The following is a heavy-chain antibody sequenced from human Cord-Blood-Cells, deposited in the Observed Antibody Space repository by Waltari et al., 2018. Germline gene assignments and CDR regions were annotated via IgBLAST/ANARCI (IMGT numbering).Heavy chain of an antibody. D-gene: IGHD1-26*01. J-gene: IGHJ4*02. CDR1: GYSISSGYY. V-gene: IGHV4-38-2*01. CDR2: IYHRGST. Sequence: QVQLQESGPGLVKPSETLSLTCAVSGYSISSGYYWGWIRQPPGKGLEWIGSIYHRGSTYYNPSLKSRVTISVDTSKNQFSLKLSSVTAADTAVYYCARGATLIVGATDYWGQGTLVTVSS. CDR3: ARGATLIVGATDY.